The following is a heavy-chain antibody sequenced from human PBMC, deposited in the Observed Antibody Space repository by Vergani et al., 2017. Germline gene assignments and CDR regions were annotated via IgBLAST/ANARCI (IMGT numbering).Heavy chain of an antibody. J-gene: IGHJ3*02. CDR2: ISGSGGST. V-gene: IGHV3-23*01. CDR3: AKFPERYSSGWYGDAFDI. D-gene: IGHD6-19*01. CDR1: GFTFSSYA. Sequence: EVQLLESGGGLLQPGGSLRLSCAASGFTFSSYAMNWVRQAPGKGLEWVSSISGSGGSTYYADSVKGRFTISRDNSKNTVYLQMNSLRAEDTSVSYCAKFPERYSSGWYGDAFDIWGQGTMVTVSS.